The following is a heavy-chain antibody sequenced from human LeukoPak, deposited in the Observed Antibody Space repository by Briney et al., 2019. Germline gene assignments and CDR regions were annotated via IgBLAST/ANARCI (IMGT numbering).Heavy chain of an antibody. V-gene: IGHV1-18*01. J-gene: IGHJ3*02. CDR1: GYTFTSYG. Sequence: ASVKVSCKASGYTFTSYGISWVRQAPGQGLEWMGWISAYNGNTNYAQKLQGRVTMTTDTSTSTAYMEVRSLRSDDTAVYYCATDDSASLYYDILTGYYLGSGDHNGGSAFDIWGQGTMVTVSS. D-gene: IGHD3-9*01. CDR2: ISAYNGNT. CDR3: ATDDSASLYYDILTGYYLGSGDHNGGSAFDI.